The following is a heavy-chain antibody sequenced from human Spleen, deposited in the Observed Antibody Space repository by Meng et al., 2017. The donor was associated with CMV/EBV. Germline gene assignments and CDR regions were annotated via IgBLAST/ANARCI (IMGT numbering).Heavy chain of an antibody. Sequence: GGSLRLSCAASGFTFSTYEMTWVRQAPGKGLEWVSSISSSSSYIYYADSVKGRFTISRDNAKNSLYLQMNSLRAEDTAVYYCARDFATMVRGVINHFDYWGQGMLVTVSS. CDR1: GFTFSTYE. J-gene: IGHJ4*02. CDR2: ISSSSSYI. V-gene: IGHV3-21*01. CDR3: ARDFATMVRGVINHFDY. D-gene: IGHD3-10*01.